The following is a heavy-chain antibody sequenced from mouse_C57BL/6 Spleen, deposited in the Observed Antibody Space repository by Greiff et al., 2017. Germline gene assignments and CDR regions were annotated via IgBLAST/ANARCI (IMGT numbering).Heavy chain of an antibody. CDR2: INPGSGGT. J-gene: IGHJ2*01. Sequence: QVQLQQSGAELVRPGTSVKVSCKASGYAFTNYLIEWVKQRPGQGLEWIGVINPGSGGTNYNEKFKGKATLTADKSSSTAYMQLSSLTSEDSAVYYCARGGGTGTVDYWGQGTTLTVSS. CDR1: GYAFTNYL. D-gene: IGHD4-1*01. V-gene: IGHV1-54*01. CDR3: ARGGGTGTVDY.